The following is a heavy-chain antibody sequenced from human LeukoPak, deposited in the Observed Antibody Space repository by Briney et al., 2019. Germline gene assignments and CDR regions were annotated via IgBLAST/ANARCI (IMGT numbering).Heavy chain of an antibody. CDR2: ISYDGSNK. CDR1: GFTFSSSA. Sequence: GGSLRLSCAASGFTFSSSAMHRVRQAPGKGLEWVAVISYDGSNKYYADSVKGRFTISRDNSKNTLYLQMNSLRAEDTAVYYCARARGITMVRGVIANDYYYYGMDVWGQGTTVTVSS. V-gene: IGHV3-30-3*01. CDR3: ARARGITMVRGVIANDYYYYGMDV. D-gene: IGHD3-10*01. J-gene: IGHJ6*02.